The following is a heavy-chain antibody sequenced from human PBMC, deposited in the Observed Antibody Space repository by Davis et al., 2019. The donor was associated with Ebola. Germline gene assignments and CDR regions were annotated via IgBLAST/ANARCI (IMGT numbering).Heavy chain of an antibody. CDR2: IVVGSGNT. CDR3: ARDSSGDNN. CDR1: GFTFSGSG. D-gene: IGHD6-19*01. J-gene: IGHJ4*02. V-gene: IGHV1-58*02. Sequence: SVKVSCKAFGFTFSGSGMQWVRQARGQRLEWIGSIVVGSGNTNYAQKFRQRVTMTRDMSTSTVYMELRSLRSDDTAVYYCARDSSGDNNWGQGTLVTVSS.